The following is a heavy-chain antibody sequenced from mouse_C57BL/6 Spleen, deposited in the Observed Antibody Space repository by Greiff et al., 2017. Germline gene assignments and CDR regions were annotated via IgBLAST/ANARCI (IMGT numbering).Heavy chain of an antibody. J-gene: IGHJ2*01. CDR3: ARHGSSLFDY. CDR2: ISGGGGNT. D-gene: IGHD1-1*01. Sequence: DVMLVESGGGLVKPGGSLKLSCAASGFTFSSYTMSWVRQTPEKRLEWVATISGGGGNTYYPDSVKGRFTISRDNAKNTLYLQMSSLRSEDTALYYCARHGSSLFDYWGQGTTLTVSS. V-gene: IGHV5-9*01. CDR1: GFTFSSYT.